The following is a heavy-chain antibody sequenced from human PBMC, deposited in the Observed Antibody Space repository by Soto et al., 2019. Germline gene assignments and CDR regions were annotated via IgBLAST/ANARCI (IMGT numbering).Heavy chain of an antibody. CDR3: ARDSVLAYYSRHRNPYWFDP. Sequence: PSETLSLTCAVSGGSVGSGSYYWSWIRQPLGKGLGWIGYIYYSGDTDYNPSLRGRASISVNKAKNHFSLQLTSVTAADTAIYYCARDSVLAYYSRHRNPYWFDPWGQGTLVTVSS. CDR2: IYYSGDT. D-gene: IGHD3-10*01. CDR1: GGSVGSGSYY. V-gene: IGHV4-61*03. J-gene: IGHJ5*02.